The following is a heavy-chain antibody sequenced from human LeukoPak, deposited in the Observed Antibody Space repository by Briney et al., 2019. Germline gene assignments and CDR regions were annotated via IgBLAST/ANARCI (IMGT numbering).Heavy chain of an antibody. D-gene: IGHD1-20*01. CDR1: GFTFSSYA. J-gene: IGHJ4*02. Sequence: GGSLRLSCAASGFTFSSYAVTWVRQAPGKGLEWVSVIGSSGGDTYYADSVKGRFTISRDNSKNTVYLQMNSLRAEDTAVYYCAKGIIYGDFWGQGTLVTVSS. CDR2: IGSSGGDT. CDR3: AKGIIYGDF. V-gene: IGHV3-23*01.